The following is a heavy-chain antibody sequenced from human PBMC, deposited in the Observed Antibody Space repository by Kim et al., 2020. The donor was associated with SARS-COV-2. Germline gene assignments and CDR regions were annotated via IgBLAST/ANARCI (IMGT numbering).Heavy chain of an antibody. CDR2: INAGNGNT. CDR1: GYTFTSYA. Sequence: ASVKVSCKASGYTFTSYAMHWVRQAHGQRLEWMGWINAGNGNTKYSQKFQGRVTITRDTSASTAYMELSSLRSEDTAVYYCARERSIAAAGTSYYYYGMDVWGQGTTVTVSS. J-gene: IGHJ6*02. CDR3: ARERSIAAAGTSYYYYGMDV. D-gene: IGHD6-13*01. V-gene: IGHV1-3*01.